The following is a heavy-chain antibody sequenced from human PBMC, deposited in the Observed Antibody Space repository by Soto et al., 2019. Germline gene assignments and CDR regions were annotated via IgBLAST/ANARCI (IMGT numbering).Heavy chain of an antibody. CDR2: INPSGGST. J-gene: IGHJ6*02. Sequence: CASVKVSCKASGYTFTSYYMHWVRQAPGQGLEWMGIINPSGGSTSYAQKFQGRVTMTRDTSTSTVYMELSSLRSEDTAVYYCARAYGTLDYYYGMDFWGHGTTVTVSS. V-gene: IGHV1-46*01. CDR3: ARAYGTLDYYYGMDF. CDR1: GYTFTSYY. D-gene: IGHD2-8*01.